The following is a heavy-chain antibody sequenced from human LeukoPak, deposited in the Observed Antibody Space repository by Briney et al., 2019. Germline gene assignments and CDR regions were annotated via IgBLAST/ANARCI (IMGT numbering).Heavy chain of an antibody. CDR1: GFTFSDYD. D-gene: IGHD1-1*01. CDR2: IGTAGDT. Sequence: GGSLRLSCAASGFTFSDYDMHWVRQATGKGLEWVSAIGTAGDTYYTGSVKGRFTISRENAKNSLYLQMNSLTAGDTAVYYCARVAKERVGGVYYFVYWGQGTLVTVSS. J-gene: IGHJ4*02. V-gene: IGHV3-13*01. CDR3: ARVAKERVGGVYYFVY.